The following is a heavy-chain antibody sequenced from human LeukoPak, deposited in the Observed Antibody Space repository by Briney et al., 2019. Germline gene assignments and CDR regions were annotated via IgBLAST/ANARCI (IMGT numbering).Heavy chain of an antibody. CDR3: ARTRVSGGTFYHPFDY. D-gene: IGHD2-15*01. CDR2: INQDGSEK. CDR1: GFTFSTYY. J-gene: IGHJ4*02. Sequence: GGSLRLSYAASGFTFSTYYMTWVRQAPGKGLEWVANINQDGSEKYYVDSVKGRFTISRDNAKNSLSLQMNSLRAEDTAVYSCARTRVSGGTFYHPFDYWGQGTLVTVSS. V-gene: IGHV3-7*01.